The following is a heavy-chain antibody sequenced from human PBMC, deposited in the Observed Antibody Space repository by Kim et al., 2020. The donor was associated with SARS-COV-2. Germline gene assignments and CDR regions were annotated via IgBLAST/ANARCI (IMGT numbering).Heavy chain of an antibody. Sequence: GGSLRLSCAASGFTFSRYAMHWVRQAPGKGLEYVSAISNNGGSKYYANPVKRRFTICSDNSKTTLYLQRGSLRAEDLAVYYCAKVRATSLYYCYGMDVLG. CDR2: ISNNGGSK. D-gene: IGHD5-12*01. CDR3: AKVRATSLYYCYGMDV. V-gene: IGHV3-64*01. CDR1: GFTFSRYA. J-gene: IGHJ6*01.